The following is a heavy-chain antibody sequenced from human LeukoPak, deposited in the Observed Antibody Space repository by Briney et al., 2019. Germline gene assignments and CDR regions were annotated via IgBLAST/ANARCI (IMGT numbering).Heavy chain of an antibody. V-gene: IGHV1-69*05. D-gene: IGHD5-18*01. CDR3: LVDTAMVTGEGFDY. CDR1: GGTFSSYA. Sequence: GASVKVSCKASGGTFSSYAISWVRQAPGQGLEWMGRIIPIFGTANYAQKFQGRVTITTDESTSTAYMELSSLRSEDTAVYYCLVDTAMVTGEGFDYWGQGTLVTVS. CDR2: IIPIFGTA. J-gene: IGHJ4*02.